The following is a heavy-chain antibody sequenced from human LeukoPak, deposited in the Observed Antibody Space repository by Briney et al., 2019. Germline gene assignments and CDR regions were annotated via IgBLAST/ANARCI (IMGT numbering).Heavy chain of an antibody. Sequence: ASVKVSCKASGYTFTSYAINWVRQAPGQGLEWMGWINPNSGGTNYAQKFQGRVTMTRDTSISTAYMELSRLRSDDTAVYYCARVGGATVPDFDYWGQGTLVTVSS. CDR3: ARVGGATVPDFDY. CDR2: INPNSGGT. V-gene: IGHV1-2*02. CDR1: GYTFTSYA. J-gene: IGHJ4*02. D-gene: IGHD1-26*01.